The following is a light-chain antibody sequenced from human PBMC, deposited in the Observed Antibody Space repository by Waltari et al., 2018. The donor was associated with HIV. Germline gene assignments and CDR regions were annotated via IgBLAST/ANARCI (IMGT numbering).Light chain of an antibody. V-gene: IGLV2-14*01. CDR2: EVS. CDR1: SSDVGAYNY. CDR3: SSYTSSSALYV. J-gene: IGLJ1*01. Sequence: QSALTQPASVSGSPGQSITISCPGTSSDVGAYNYVSWSQQHPGKAPNLMIYEVSNRPSGVSHRFSGSKSGNTASLTISGLQAEDEADYYCSSYTSSSALYVFGTGTKVTVL.